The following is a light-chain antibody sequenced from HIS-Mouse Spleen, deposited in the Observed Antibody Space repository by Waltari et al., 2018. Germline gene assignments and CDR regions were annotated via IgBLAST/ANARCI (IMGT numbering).Light chain of an antibody. V-gene: IGKV1-33*01. CDR2: DAS. Sequence: DIQMTQSPSSLSASVGDRVTITCQASQDISNYLIWYQQKPGKAPKLLIYDASNLETGVPSRFSGSGSVTYFTFAISSLLPEDIATYYCPQYDNLPLSFGGGTNVEIQ. CDR1: QDISNY. CDR3: PQYDNLPLS. J-gene: IGKJ4*01.